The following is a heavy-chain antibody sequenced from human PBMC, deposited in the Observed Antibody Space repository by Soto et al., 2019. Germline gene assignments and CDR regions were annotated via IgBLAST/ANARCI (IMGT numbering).Heavy chain of an antibody. D-gene: IGHD3-22*01. CDR1: GFSLSTSGVG. CDR3: AHSLIGYYYDSSGSNWFDP. J-gene: IGHJ5*02. CDR2: IYWDDDK. Sequence: QITLKESGPTLVKPTQTLTLTCTFSGFSLSTSGVGVGWIRQPPGKALEWLALIYWDDDKRYSPSLKSRLTITKETSKNLVVLTMTNMDPVETATYSCAHSLIGYYYDSSGSNWFDPWGQGTLVTVSS. V-gene: IGHV2-5*02.